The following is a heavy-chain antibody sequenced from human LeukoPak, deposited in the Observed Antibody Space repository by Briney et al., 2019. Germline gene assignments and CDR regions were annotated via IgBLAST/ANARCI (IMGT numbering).Heavy chain of an antibody. CDR2: ISHSGTT. CDR3: ARDSGRRLYCSSTSCHNWFDP. J-gene: IGHJ5*02. CDR1: GGSISSYS. V-gene: IGHV4-59*12. D-gene: IGHD2-2*01. Sequence: SETLSLTCIVSGGSISSYSWNWIRQSPGKGLEWVGYISHSGTTSYNSSLKSRVTISVDTSKNQFSLKLSSVTAADTAVYYCARDSGRRLYCSSTSCHNWFDPWGQGTLVTVSS.